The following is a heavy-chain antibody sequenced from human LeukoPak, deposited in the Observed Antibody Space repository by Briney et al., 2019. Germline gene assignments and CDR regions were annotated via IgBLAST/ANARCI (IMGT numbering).Heavy chain of an antibody. CDR3: ARAAMYYDGSGYGHLDV. V-gene: IGHV4-4*02. D-gene: IGHD3-22*01. CDR1: GGSISSSNW. Sequence: SETLSLTCAVSGGSISSSNWWSWVRQPPGKGLEWIGETHHSGSTNYKPSLKSRVTILVDKSANQFSLKLSSVTATDTAVYYCARAAMYYDGSGYGHLDVWGQGTTVTVSS. J-gene: IGHJ6*02. CDR2: THHSGST.